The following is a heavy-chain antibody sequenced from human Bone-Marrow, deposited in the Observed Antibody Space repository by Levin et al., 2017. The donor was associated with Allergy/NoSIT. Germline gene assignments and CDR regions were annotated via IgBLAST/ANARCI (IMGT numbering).Heavy chain of an antibody. CDR1: GSNFDDYG. CDR3: AREVRKVATIMSGPGIDV. V-gene: IGHV3-30*03. J-gene: IGHJ6*02. CDR2: TSYDENHR. D-gene: IGHD5-12*01. Sequence: GGSLRLSCVASGSNFDDYGMHWVRQAPGKGLEWVAVTSYDENHRYYGDSVKGRFTISRDNSKNTLFLHMNSLRSEDTAVYYCAREVRKVATIMSGPGIDVWGQGTTVTVSS.